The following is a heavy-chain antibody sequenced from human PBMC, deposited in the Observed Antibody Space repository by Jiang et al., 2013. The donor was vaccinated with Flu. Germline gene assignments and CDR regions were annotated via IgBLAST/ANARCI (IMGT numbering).Heavy chain of an antibody. J-gene: IGHJ4*02. V-gene: IGHV1-3*01. D-gene: IGHD5-18*01. CDR1: GYIFTTYA. CDR3: ARGDSLGDY. CDR2: INAGNGNT. Sequence: SGAEVKKPGASVKVSCKASGYIFTTYAMHWVRQAPGQRLEWMGWINAGNGNTEYSQKFQGRVTITRDTSATTAYMELSSLRSEDTAVYYCARGDSLGDYWGQGTLVTVSS.